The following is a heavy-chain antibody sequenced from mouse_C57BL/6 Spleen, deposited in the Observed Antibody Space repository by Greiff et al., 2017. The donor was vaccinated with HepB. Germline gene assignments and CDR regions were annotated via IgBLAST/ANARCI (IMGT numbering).Heavy chain of an antibody. D-gene: IGHD2-3*01. V-gene: IGHV1-54*01. J-gene: IGHJ4*01. Sequence: QVQLQQSGAELVRPGTSVKVSCKASGYAFTNYLIEWVKQRPGQGLEWIGVINPGSGGTNYNEKFKGKATMSADTSSSNAYMQLSSLTSEDSAVYVFARPMRDYAMDYWGQATSVTVAS. CDR1: GYAFTNYL. CDR3: ARPMRDYAMDY. CDR2: INPGSGGT.